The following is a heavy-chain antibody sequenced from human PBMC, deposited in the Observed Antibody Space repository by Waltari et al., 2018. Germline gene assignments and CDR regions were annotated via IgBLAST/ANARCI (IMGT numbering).Heavy chain of an antibody. CDR1: GGSFSGYY. V-gene: IGHV4-34*01. D-gene: IGHD2-21*02. CDR3: ARQSVTATLDY. Sequence: QVQLQQWGEGLLKPSETLSLTCAVYGGSFSGYYWSWIRQPPGKGLEWIGEINHSGSTNYNPSLKSRVTISVDTSKNQFSLKLSSVTAADTAVYYCARQSVTATLDYWGQGTLVTVSS. CDR2: INHSGST. J-gene: IGHJ4*02.